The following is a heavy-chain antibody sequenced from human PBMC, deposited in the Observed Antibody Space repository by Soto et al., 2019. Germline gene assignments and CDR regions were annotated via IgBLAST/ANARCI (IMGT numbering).Heavy chain of an antibody. J-gene: IGHJ4*02. Sequence: GGSLRLSCAASGFTFSSYSMHWVRQAPGKGLEYVSAISSNGGSTYYANSVKGRFTISRDNSKNTLYLQMGSLRAEDMAVYYCARGGADSSGWYDYWGQGTLVTVSS. D-gene: IGHD6-19*01. CDR1: GFTFSSYS. CDR3: ARGGADSSGWYDY. V-gene: IGHV3-64*01. CDR2: ISSNGGST.